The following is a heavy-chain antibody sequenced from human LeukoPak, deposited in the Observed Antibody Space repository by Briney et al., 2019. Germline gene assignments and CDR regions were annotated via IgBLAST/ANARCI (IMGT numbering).Heavy chain of an antibody. V-gene: IGHV4-34*01. D-gene: IGHD1-26*01. CDR1: GGSFSGYY. Sequence: SETLSLTCAVYGGSFSGYYWSWIRQPPGKGLEWIGEINHSGSTNYNPSLKSRVTISVDTSKNQFSLKLSSVTAADTAVYYCASRKRVGGSYRGDYYYYYMDVWGKGTTVTISS. CDR2: INHSGST. CDR3: ASRKRVGGSYRGDYYYYYMDV. J-gene: IGHJ6*03.